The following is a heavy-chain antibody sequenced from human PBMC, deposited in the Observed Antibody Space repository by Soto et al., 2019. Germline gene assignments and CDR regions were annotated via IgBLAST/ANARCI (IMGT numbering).Heavy chain of an antibody. D-gene: IGHD5-12*01. V-gene: IGHV3-23*01. CDR3: AKDWATLVAGRFFDS. CDR2: IGGSGGTT. Sequence: PGGSLRLSCAASGFTFGSDAMSWFRQAPGKGLAWVSAIGGSGGTTDYADSVKGRFTISRDYAKNTLYLQMHNLRPEDTAMYYCAKDWATLVAGRFFDSWGQGPPVTVSS. CDR1: GFTFGSDA. J-gene: IGHJ4*02.